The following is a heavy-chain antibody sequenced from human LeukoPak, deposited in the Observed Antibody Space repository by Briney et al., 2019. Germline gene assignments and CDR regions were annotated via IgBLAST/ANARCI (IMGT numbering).Heavy chain of an antibody. CDR1: GFTFDDYA. D-gene: IGHD2-2*02. J-gene: IGHJ5*02. CDR3: AKVSCSSTSCYTGWFDP. Sequence: GGSLRLSCAASGFTFDDYAMHWVRQAPGKGLEWVSGISWNSGSIGYADSVKGRFTISRDNAKNSLYLQMNSLRAEDTALYYCAKVSCSSTSCYTGWFDPWGQGTLVTVSS. V-gene: IGHV3-9*01. CDR2: ISWNSGSI.